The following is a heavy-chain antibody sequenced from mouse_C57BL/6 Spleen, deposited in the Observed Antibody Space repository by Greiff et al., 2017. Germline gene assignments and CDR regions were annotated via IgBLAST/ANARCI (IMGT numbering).Heavy chain of an antibody. J-gene: IGHJ2*01. D-gene: IGHD1-1*01. Sequence: VQLVESGAELVRPGTSVKVSCKASGYAFTNYFIEWVKQRPGQGLEWIGVINPGSGGTNYNEKFKGKATLTADKSSSTAYMQLSSLTSEDSADYFSARGDITSVNYFDYWGQGTTLTVSS. CDR3: ARGDITSVNYFDY. CDR1: GYAFTNYF. CDR2: INPGSGGT. V-gene: IGHV1-54*01.